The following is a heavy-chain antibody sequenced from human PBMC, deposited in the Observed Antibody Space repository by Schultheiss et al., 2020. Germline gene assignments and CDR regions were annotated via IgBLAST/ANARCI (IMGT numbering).Heavy chain of an antibody. J-gene: IGHJ6*02. Sequence: SETLSLTCTVSGGSISSYYWSWIRQPAGKGLEWIGRIYTSGSTNYNPSLKSRVTISVDTSKNQFSLQLNSVTPEDTAVYYCARDLVAGRFYYYYGMDVWGQGTTVTVSS. D-gene: IGHD6-19*01. CDR2: IYTSGST. CDR1: GGSISSYY. CDR3: ARDLVAGRFYYYYGMDV. V-gene: IGHV4-4*07.